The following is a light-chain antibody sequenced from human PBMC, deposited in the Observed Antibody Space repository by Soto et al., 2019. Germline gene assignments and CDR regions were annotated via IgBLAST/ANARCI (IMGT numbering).Light chain of an antibody. CDR1: QSVSTTY. CDR3: QQYNNRPIT. Sequence: TPSPATLSLSPGEGATLSWRASQSVSTTYFAWYQQTPGHAPRLLIYGASSRATGTPARFSGSGSGTEFTLTITRLQSEDFAVYCCQQYNNRPITFGPGTRLEIK. J-gene: IGKJ5*01. V-gene: IGKV3D-15*01. CDR2: GAS.